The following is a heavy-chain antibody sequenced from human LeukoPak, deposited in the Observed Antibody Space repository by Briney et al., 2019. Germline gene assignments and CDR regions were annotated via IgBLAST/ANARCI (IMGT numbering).Heavy chain of an antibody. CDR1: GYTFTSYY. Sequence: GASVKVSCKASGYTFTSYYMHWVRQAPGQGLEWMGIINPSGGSTSYAQKFQGRVTMTRDTSTSTVYMELSSLRSDDTAVYYCARFEPRPHTTPDWFDPWGQGTLVTVSS. V-gene: IGHV1-46*01. CDR3: ARFEPRPHTTPDWFDP. D-gene: IGHD1-26*01. CDR2: INPSGGST. J-gene: IGHJ5*02.